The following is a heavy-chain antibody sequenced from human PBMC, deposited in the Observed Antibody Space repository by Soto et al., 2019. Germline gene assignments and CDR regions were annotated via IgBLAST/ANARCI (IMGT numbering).Heavy chain of an antibody. CDR2: IYHSGST. CDR3: ARGVTRVRGEADY. D-gene: IGHD3-10*01. J-gene: IGHJ4*02. V-gene: IGHV4-38-2*01. Sequence: SETLSLTCVVSGYSISSGYYWGWIRQPPGKGLEWIGSIYHSGSTYYNPSLKSRVTISVDTSKNQFSLKLSSVTAADTAVYYCARGVTRVRGEADYWGKVTRGTASS. CDR1: GYSISSGYY.